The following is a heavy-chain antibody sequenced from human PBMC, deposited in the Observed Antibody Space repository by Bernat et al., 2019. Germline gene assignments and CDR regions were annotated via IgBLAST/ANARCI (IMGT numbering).Heavy chain of an antibody. D-gene: IGHD6-6*01. J-gene: IGHJ3*02. CDR2: IWYDGSNK. CDR3: ARGYSSSSGVFDI. V-gene: IGHV3-33*01. CDR1: GFTFSSYG. Sequence: QVQLVESGGGVVQPGRSLRLSCAASGFTFSSYGMHWVRQAPGKGLEWVAVIWYDGSNKYYADSVKGRFTISRDNSKNTLYLQMNSLRAEDTAVYYCARGYSSSSGVFDIWGQGTVVTVSS.